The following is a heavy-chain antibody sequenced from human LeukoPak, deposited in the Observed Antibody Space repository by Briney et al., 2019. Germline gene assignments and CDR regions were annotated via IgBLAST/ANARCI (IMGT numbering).Heavy chain of an antibody. CDR1: GFTFRSYG. V-gene: IGHV3-23*01. D-gene: IGHD2-15*01. J-gene: IGHJ1*01. CDR2: ITGSGDST. CDR3: AKGEGDSRYSRVQH. Sequence: PGGSLRLSCAGSGFTFRSYGMTWVRQAPGKGLEWVSSITGSGDSTYSADSVKGRFTISRDNSKNTLYLQMNSLRAEDTAVYYCAKGEGDSRYSRVQHWGQGTLVTVSS.